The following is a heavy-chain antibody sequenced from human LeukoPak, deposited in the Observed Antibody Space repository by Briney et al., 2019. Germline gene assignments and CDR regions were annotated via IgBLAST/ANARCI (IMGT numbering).Heavy chain of an antibody. V-gene: IGHV3-73*01. CDR2: IRSKANSYAT. CDR3: TRLSRNYYYYMDV. Sequence: RGSLRLSCAASGFTFSGSAMHWVRQASGKGLEWVGRIRSKANSYATAYAASVKGRFTISRDDSKNTAYLQMNSLKTEDTAVYYCTRLSRNYYYYMDVWGKGTTVTVSS. CDR1: GFTFSGSA. J-gene: IGHJ6*03.